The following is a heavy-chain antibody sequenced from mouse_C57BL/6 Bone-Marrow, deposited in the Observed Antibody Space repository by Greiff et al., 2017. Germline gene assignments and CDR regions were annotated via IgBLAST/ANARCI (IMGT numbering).Heavy chain of an antibody. CDR3: AGVSTRDGMDY. J-gene: IGHJ4*01. CDR2: IDPSDSDT. Sequence: QVQLQQPGAELVMPGASVKLSCKASGYTFTSYWMHWVKQRPGQGLEWIGEIDPSDSDTNYNQKFKGKSTLTVDKSSSTAYMQLSSLTSEDAAVYYCAGVSTRDGMDYWGQGTSVTVSS. CDR1: GYTFTSYW. V-gene: IGHV1-69*01.